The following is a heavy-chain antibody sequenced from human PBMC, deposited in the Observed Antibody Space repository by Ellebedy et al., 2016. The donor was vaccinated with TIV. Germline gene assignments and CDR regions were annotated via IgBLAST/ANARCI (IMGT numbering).Heavy chain of an antibody. Sequence: GESLKISCAASGLTFSSYAMSWVRQAPGKGLEWVSRISSDGSRTMYADSVKGRFTFSRDNTKNTLYLQMNSLRAEDTAVYYCARVGGISEFDYWGQGTLVTVSS. D-gene: IGHD3-16*01. V-gene: IGHV3-74*03. CDR3: ARVGGISEFDY. CDR1: GLTFSSYA. CDR2: ISSDGSRT. J-gene: IGHJ4*02.